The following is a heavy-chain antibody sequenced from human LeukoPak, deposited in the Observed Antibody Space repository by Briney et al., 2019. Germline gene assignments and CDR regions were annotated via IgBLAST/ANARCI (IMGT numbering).Heavy chain of an antibody. V-gene: IGHV4-30-4*01. J-gene: IGHJ3*02. CDR2: IYYSGST. CDR3: ARVPTYYYDSSPGAFDI. Sequence: SETLSLTWTVSGGSISSGDYYWSWIRQPPGKGLEWIGYIYYSGSTYYNPSLKSRVTISVDTSKNQFSLKLSSVTAADTAVYYCARVPTYYYDSSPGAFDIWGQGTMVTVSS. D-gene: IGHD3-22*01. CDR1: GGSISSGDYY.